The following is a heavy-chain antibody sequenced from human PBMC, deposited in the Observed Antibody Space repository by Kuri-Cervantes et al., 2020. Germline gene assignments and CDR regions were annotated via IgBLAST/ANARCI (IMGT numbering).Heavy chain of an antibody. CDR1: RFTFSSYW. Sequence: GESLKISCAASRFTFSSYWMSWVRQAPGKGLEWVANIKPDGSERYYVDSVKGRFTISRDNAKNSLYLQMNSLRADDTAVYYCASGIYGGKDYWGQGTLVTVSS. V-gene: IGHV3-7*01. CDR3: ASGIYGGKDY. CDR2: IKPDGSER. D-gene: IGHD4-23*01. J-gene: IGHJ4*02.